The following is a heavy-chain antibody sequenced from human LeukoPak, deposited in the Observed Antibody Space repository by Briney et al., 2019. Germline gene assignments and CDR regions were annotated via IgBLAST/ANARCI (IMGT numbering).Heavy chain of an antibody. D-gene: IGHD6-6*01. CDR3: ARVYSSSAPSGMDV. CDR2: INPNSGGT. V-gene: IGHV1-2*02. CDR1: GYTFTGYY. J-gene: IGHJ6*02. Sequence: ASVKVSCKASGYTFTGYYMHWVRQAPGQGLEWMGWINPNSGGTNYAQKFQGRVTMTRDTSTSTAYMELSRLRSDDTAVYCCARVYSSSAPSGMDVWGQGTTVTVSS.